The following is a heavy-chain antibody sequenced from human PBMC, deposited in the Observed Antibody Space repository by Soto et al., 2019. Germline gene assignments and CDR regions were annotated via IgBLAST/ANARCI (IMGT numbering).Heavy chain of an antibody. CDR2: INHSGST. CDR1: GDSISTDY. D-gene: IGHD2-2*01. Sequence: PSETLSLTCTVSGDSISTDYWSWIRQPPGKGLEWIGEINHSGSTNYNPSLKSRVTISVDTSKNQFSLKLSSVTAADTAVYYCARGSSTSCSGLYYYYGMDVWGQGTTVTVSS. CDR3: ARGSSTSCSGLYYYYGMDV. V-gene: IGHV4-34*01. J-gene: IGHJ6*02.